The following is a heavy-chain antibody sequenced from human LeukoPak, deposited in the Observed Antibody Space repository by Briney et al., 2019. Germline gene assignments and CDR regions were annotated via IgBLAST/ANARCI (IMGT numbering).Heavy chain of an antibody. CDR3: ARHDFDLPMIYSFFVH. Sequence: ASVKVSCKASGYTFTKYYMNWVRQAPGQGLEWMGIMHPTGDSTNYAQKFQGGVTLTRDTSTGTFYMELSSLTSEDTAVYYCARHDFDLPMIYSFFVHWGQGTRSPSPQ. CDR1: GYTFTKYY. J-gene: IGHJ5*02. D-gene: IGHD3-3*01. CDR2: MHPTGDST. V-gene: IGHV1-46*01.